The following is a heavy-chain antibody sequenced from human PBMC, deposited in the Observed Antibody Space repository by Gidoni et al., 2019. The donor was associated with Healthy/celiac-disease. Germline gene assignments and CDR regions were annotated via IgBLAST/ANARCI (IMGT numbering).Heavy chain of an antibody. D-gene: IGHD3-3*01. V-gene: IGHV4-59*08. J-gene: IGHJ3*01. CDR2: IYYSGST. CDR1: GGSISSYY. CDR3: ARHLRFLETPL. Sequence: QVQLHESGPGLLKPSETLSLTCTVSGGSISSYYWSWIRQPPGKGLEWIGYIYYSGSTNYNPSLKSRVTISVDTSKNQFSLKLSSVTAADTAVYYCARHLRFLETPLWGQGTMVTVSS.